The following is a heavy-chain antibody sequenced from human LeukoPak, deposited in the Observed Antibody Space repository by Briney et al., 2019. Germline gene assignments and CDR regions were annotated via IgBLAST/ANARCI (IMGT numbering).Heavy chain of an antibody. CDR2: TYVSGST. J-gene: IGHJ4*02. CDR1: GGSVSSHY. D-gene: IGHD3-10*01. V-gene: IGHV4-59*02. CDR3: ARDTRFGELGFDY. Sequence: PSETLSLTCTVSGGSVSSHYWYWIRQPPGKGLEWIGYTYVSGSTNYNPSLKSRVTISVDTSKNQFSLKLSSVTAADTAVYYCARDTRFGELGFDYWGQGTLVTVSS.